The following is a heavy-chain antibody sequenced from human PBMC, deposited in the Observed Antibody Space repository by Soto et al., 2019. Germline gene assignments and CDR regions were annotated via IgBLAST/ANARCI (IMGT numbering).Heavy chain of an antibody. V-gene: IGHV5-51*01. J-gene: IGHJ6*02. Sequence: GASLQISCEGSGYTFTNYWIGWVRQMPGKGLEWMGIIYPGDSDTKYNPSFQGQVTISADKSITTTYLQWSSLKASDTAIYYCAASIFYYGMDVWGQGTTVTVSS. CDR1: GYTFTNYW. CDR2: IYPGDSDT. CDR3: AASIFYYGMDV.